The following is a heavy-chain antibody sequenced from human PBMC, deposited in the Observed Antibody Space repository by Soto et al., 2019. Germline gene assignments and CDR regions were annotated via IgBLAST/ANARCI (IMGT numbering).Heavy chain of an antibody. CDR3: ARGSRFRVAGAPFYYYGMDV. CDR2: IITIFGTA. J-gene: IGHJ6*02. V-gene: IGHV1-69*13. Sequence: GASVKVSCKASGGTFSSYAISWVRQAPGQGLEWKGGIITIFGTANYAQKFQGRVTITADESTSTAYMELSSLRSEDTAVYYCARGSRFRVAGAPFYYYGMDVWGQGTTVTVSS. D-gene: IGHD6-19*01. CDR1: GGTFSSYA.